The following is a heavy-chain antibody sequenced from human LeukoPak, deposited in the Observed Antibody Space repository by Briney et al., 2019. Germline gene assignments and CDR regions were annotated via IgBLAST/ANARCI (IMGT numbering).Heavy chain of an antibody. CDR1: GGPISSYY. J-gene: IGHJ5*02. V-gene: IGHV4-4*09. CDR3: ARSTDEGAFDP. Sequence: SETLSLTCTVSGGPISSYYWSWIRQPPGKGLEWIGYIYTSGSTNYNPSLKSRVTISVDTSKNQFSLKLSSVTAADTAVYYCARSTDEGAFDPWGQGTLVTVSS. D-gene: IGHD3-16*01. CDR2: IYTSGST.